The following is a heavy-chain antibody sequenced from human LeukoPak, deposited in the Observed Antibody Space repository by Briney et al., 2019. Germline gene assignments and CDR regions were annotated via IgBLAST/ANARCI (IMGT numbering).Heavy chain of an antibody. J-gene: IGHJ1*01. V-gene: IGHV1-69*05. CDR3: ASSIARFEYCSSTSCYPAEYFQH. Sequence: SVKVSCKASGGTFSSYAISWVRPAPGQGLEWMGGIIPIFGTANYAQKFQGRVTITTDESTSTAYMELSSLRSEDTAVYYCASSIARFEYCSSTSCYPAEYFQHWGQGTLVTVSS. CDR2: IIPIFGTA. D-gene: IGHD2-2*01. CDR1: GGTFSSYA.